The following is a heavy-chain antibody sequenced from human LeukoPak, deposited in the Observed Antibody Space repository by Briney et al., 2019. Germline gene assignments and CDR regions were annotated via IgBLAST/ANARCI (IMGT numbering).Heavy chain of an antibody. Sequence: ASVKVSCKASCYTFTSYGISWVRQAPGQGLEWMGWTSAYNGNTNYAQILQGRVTMTTDTSTSTAYMELRSLRSDDTAVYYCARDSYGGTTGYWGQGTLVTVSS. CDR2: TSAYNGNT. J-gene: IGHJ4*02. V-gene: IGHV1-18*01. D-gene: IGHD4-23*01. CDR3: ARDSYGGTTGY. CDR1: CYTFTSYG.